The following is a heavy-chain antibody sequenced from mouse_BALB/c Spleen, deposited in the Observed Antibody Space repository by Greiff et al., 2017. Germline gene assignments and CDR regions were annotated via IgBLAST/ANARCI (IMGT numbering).Heavy chain of an antibody. Sequence: VMLVESGAELARPGASVKLSCKASGYTFTSYWMQWVKQRPGQGLEWIGAIYPGDGDTRYTQKFKGKATLTADKSSSTAYMQLSSLASEDSAVYYCARGYGNDPAWFAYWGQGTLVTVSA. D-gene: IGHD2-10*02. J-gene: IGHJ3*01. V-gene: IGHV1-87*01. CDR3: ARGYGNDPAWFAY. CDR1: GYTFTSYW. CDR2: IYPGDGDT.